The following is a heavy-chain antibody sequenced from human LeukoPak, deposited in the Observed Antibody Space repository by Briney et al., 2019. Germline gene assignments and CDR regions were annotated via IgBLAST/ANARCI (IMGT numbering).Heavy chain of an antibody. V-gene: IGHV3-21*01. D-gene: IGHD1-26*01. CDR2: SSSSSSYR. Sequence: PGGSLRLSCVASGVTFSSYTMNWVRQAPGRGLEWVSSSSSSSSYRYYADSVKGRFTISRDNAKNSLYLQMNSLRVEDTAVYYCARDVKGRWELLGSHDYWGQGTLVTASS. J-gene: IGHJ4*02. CDR3: ARDVKGRWELLGSHDY. CDR1: GVTFSSYT.